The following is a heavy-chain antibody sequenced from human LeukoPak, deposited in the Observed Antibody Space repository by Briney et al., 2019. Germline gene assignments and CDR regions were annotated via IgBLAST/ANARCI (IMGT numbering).Heavy chain of an antibody. CDR1: GYTFTSYG. Sequence: ASVKVSCKASGYTFTSYGISWVRQAPGQGLEWMGWISAYNGNTNYAQKLQGRVTMTRNTSISTAYMELSSLRSEDTAVYYCARGARGVINFWGQGTLVTVSS. CDR3: ARGARGVINF. D-gene: IGHD3-10*01. V-gene: IGHV1-18*01. CDR2: ISAYNGNT. J-gene: IGHJ4*02.